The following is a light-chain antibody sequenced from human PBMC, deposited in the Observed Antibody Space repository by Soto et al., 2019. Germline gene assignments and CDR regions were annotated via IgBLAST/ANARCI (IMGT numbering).Light chain of an antibody. V-gene: IGKV4-1*01. CDR2: WAS. J-gene: IGKJ4*01. Sequence: DIVMTQSPDSLAVSLGERATINCKSSQSVLYSSNNKNYLAWYQQTPGQPPKLLIYWASTRESGVPDRFSGSGSGTDFTLTISSLQAGDVAVYYCQQYYSTPFTFGGGTKVDIK. CDR1: QSVLYSSNNKNY. CDR3: QQYYSTPFT.